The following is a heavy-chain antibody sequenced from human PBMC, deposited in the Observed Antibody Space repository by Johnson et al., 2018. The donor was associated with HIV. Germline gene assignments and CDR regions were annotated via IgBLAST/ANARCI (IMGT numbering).Heavy chain of an antibody. J-gene: IGHJ3*02. CDR1: GFRFDDYA. CDR3: ARGKGWLDAFDM. CDR2: ISWNSANI. Sequence: VQLVESGGGLVQPGGSLRLSCAASGFRFDDYAMHWVRQAPGKGLEWVSGISWNSANIGSAGSVKGRFPISRDNTKNSLYLQMNSLRAGDTAVHYCARGKGWLDAFDMWGQGTMVTVSS. V-gene: IGHV3-9*01. D-gene: IGHD3-22*01.